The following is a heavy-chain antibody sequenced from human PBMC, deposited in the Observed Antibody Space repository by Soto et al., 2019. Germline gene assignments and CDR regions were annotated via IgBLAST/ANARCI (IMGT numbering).Heavy chain of an antibody. CDR1: GYTFTSYG. V-gene: IGHV1-18*04. J-gene: IGHJ3*02. CDR2: ISAYNGNT. D-gene: IGHD3-10*01. Sequence: QVPLVQSGAEVKKPGASVKVSCKASGYTFTSYGISWVRQAPGQGLEWMGWISAYNGNTNYAQKLQGRVTMTTDTSTSTAYMELRSLRSDDTAVYYCASSKSSGSLDDAFDIWGQGTMVTVSS. CDR3: ASSKSSGSLDDAFDI.